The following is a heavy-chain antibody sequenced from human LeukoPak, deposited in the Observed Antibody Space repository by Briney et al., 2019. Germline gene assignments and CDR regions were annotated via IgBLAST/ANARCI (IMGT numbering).Heavy chain of an antibody. J-gene: IGHJ5*02. D-gene: IGHD6-19*01. CDR2: IYYSGST. Sequence: PSETLSLTCTLTGGSISSSSYYWGWFRQPPEKGLEWIGSIYYSGSTYYNPSLKSRVTISVDTSKNQFSLKLSSVTAADTAVYYCARDGGWFNWFDPWGQGTLVTVSS. V-gene: IGHV4-39*07. CDR1: GGSISSSSYY. CDR3: ARDGGWFNWFDP.